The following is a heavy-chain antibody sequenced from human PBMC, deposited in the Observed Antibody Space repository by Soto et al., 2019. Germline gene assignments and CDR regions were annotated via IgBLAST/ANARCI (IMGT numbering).Heavy chain of an antibody. V-gene: IGHV4-30-4*01. J-gene: IGHJ6*02. CDR2: VFHSGTT. CDR1: GDSITSGTYY. CDR3: ARARGYCTGASCSLFYFYGLDV. Sequence: PSETLSLTCTVSGDSITSGTYYWSWIRQPPGKGLEWVGFVFHSGTTFYNPSLKSRVLMSADTSKNQFSLNVRSLTAADTAVYYCARARGYCTGASCSLFYFYGLDVWCQGTTVT. D-gene: IGHD2-8*02.